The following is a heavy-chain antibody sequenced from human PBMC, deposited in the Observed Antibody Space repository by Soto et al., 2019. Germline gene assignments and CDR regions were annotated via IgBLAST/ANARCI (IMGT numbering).Heavy chain of an antibody. Sequence: QVQLLQSGPEVKKPGASVKMSCKISGYTFNHFGVSWVRQAPGQGLEWIAWISAYNGNTKYHPRLPDRVTLTSDASTSTAYMEVRGLTSGDPAVYYCATDNPSLFGASLFDYWGQGTQVTVSS. V-gene: IGHV1-18*01. CDR3: ATDNPSLFGASLFDY. D-gene: IGHD2-15*01. CDR1: GYTFNHFG. CDR2: ISAYNGNT. J-gene: IGHJ4*02.